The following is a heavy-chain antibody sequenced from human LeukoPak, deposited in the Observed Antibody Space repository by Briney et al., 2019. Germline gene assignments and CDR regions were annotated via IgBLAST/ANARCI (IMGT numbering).Heavy chain of an antibody. J-gene: IGHJ6*03. V-gene: IGHV3-21*01. CDR3: ARDRSLGHCSSTSCYTRYYYMDV. CDR1: GFTFSSYS. Sequence: PGGSLRLSCAAYGFTFSSYSMNWVRQAPGKGLEWVSSISSSSSYIYYADSVKGRFTISRDNAKNSLYLQMNSLRAEDTAVYYCARDRSLGHCSSTSCYTRYYYMDVWGKGTTVTVSS. CDR2: ISSSSSYI. D-gene: IGHD2-2*02.